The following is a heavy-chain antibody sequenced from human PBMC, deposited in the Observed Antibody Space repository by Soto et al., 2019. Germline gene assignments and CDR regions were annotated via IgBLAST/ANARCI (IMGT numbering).Heavy chain of an antibody. CDR2: IIPILGTA. V-gene: IGHV1-69*10. D-gene: IGHD1-7*01. J-gene: IGHJ4*02. Sequence: SVKVSCKASGGTFSSYAISWVRQAPGQGLEWMGGIIPILGTANYAQKFQGRVTITADKSTSTAYMELSSLRSEDTAVYYCARARGITGTFLFDYWGQGTLVIVSS. CDR1: GGTFSSYA. CDR3: ARARGITGTFLFDY.